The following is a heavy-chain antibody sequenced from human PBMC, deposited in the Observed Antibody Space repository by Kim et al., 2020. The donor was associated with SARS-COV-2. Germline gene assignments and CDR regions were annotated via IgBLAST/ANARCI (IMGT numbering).Heavy chain of an antibody. V-gene: IGHV1-3*01. J-gene: IGHJ4*02. CDR3: ARNTIFGLNFDY. Sequence: KYSQKFQGRVTITRDTSASTAYMELSSLRSEDTAVYYCARNTIFGLNFDYWGQGTLVTVSS. D-gene: IGHD3-3*01.